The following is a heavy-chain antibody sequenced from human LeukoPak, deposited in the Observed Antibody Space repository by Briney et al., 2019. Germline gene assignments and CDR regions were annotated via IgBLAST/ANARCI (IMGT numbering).Heavy chain of an antibody. CDR3: ARGAPVYSGSYFGY. D-gene: IGHD1-26*01. J-gene: IGHJ4*02. V-gene: IGHV4-38-2*02. CDR2: IYHSGST. Sequence: RHTQKKGQEWIGSIYHSGSTYYNPSLKSRVTISVDTSKNQFSLKLSSVTAADTAVYYCARGAPVYSGSYFGYWGQGTLVTVSS.